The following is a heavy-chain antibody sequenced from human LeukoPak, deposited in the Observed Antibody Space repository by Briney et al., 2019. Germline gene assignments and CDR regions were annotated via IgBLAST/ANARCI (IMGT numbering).Heavy chain of an antibody. V-gene: IGHV3-15*04. Sequence: GGSLRLSCAASGLTVTNAWMNWVRQAPGKGLEWVGRIASKTDGGTTDYAAPVKGRFTISRDDSKNTLFLQVNSLKTEDTAVYYCTTGIRGDCGQGTLVTVSS. CDR2: IASKTDGGTT. CDR3: TTGIRGD. J-gene: IGHJ4*02. CDR1: GLTVTNAW.